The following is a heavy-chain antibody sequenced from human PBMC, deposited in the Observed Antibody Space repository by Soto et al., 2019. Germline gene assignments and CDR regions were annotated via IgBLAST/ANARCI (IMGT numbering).Heavy chain of an antibody. CDR1: GFTFSSYS. CDR3: ARDSTPTTIFGVVTTYGMDV. J-gene: IGHJ6*02. CDR2: ISYDGSNK. V-gene: IGHV3-30-3*01. D-gene: IGHD3-3*01. Sequence: QGQLVESGGGVVQPGRSLRLSCAASGFTFSSYSIHWVRQAPGKGLEWVALISYDGSNKYYPDSVKGRFTISRDDSKNMLFLQMNGLRPEDTAVYYCARDSTPTTIFGVVTTYGMDVWGQGTTVTVAS.